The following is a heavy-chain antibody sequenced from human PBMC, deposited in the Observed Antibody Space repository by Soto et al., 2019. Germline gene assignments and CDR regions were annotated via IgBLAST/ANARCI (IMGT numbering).Heavy chain of an antibody. CDR1: EFTLSNYE. CDR2: IGRRGSPI. Sequence: EAQLVESGGGLVQPGGSLRLSCAAFEFTLSNYEMDWVRQAPGKGLEWVSHIGRRGSPIYYADSVKGRFTISRDNAKNSVFLQMNSLRHEDTAVYYCARVYDDYLIAAFDIWGQGTMVSVSS. J-gene: IGHJ3*02. CDR3: ARVYDDYLIAAFDI. V-gene: IGHV3-48*03. D-gene: IGHD4-17*01.